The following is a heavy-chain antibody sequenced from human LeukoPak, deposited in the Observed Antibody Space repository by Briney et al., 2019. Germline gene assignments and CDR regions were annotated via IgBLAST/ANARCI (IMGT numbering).Heavy chain of an antibody. V-gene: IGHV3-11*06. CDR2: ISSSSSYT. CDR3: ARGIRFLSDFDY. D-gene: IGHD3-3*01. CDR1: GFTFSDYY. Sequence: GGSLRLSCAASGFTFSDYYMSWIRQAPGKGLEWVSYISSSSSYTNYADSVKGRFTISRDNAKNSLYLQMNSLRAEDTAVYYCARGIRFLSDFDYWGRGTLVTVSS. J-gene: IGHJ4*02.